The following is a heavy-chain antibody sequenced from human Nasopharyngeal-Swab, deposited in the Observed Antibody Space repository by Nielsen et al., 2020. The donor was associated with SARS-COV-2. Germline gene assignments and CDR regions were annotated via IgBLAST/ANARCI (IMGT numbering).Heavy chain of an antibody. J-gene: IGHJ4*02. CDR3: ARASEGYGDYDY. CDR2: IYYSGST. CDR1: GGSVSSGNYY. Sequence: SETLSLTCTVSGGSVSSGNYYWTWIRQPPGKGLEWIGYIYYSGSTNYNPSLKSRVTISVDTSKNQFSLKLSSVTAADTAVYYCARASEGYGDYDYWGQGTLVTVSS. D-gene: IGHD4-17*01. V-gene: IGHV4-61*01.